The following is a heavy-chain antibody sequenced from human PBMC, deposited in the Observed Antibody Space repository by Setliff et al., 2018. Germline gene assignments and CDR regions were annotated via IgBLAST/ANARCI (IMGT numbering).Heavy chain of an antibody. CDR3: AKDRGYSYYYYGMDV. J-gene: IGHJ6*02. D-gene: IGHD5-12*01. V-gene: IGHV3-7*03. CDR2: IKQDGSDK. CDR1: GFTFSSYW. Sequence: LRLSCAASGFTFSSYWMSWVRQAPGKGLEWVANIKQDGSDKYYVDSVKGRFTISRDNSKNTLYLQMNSLRAEDTAVYYCAKDRGYSYYYYGMDVWGQGTTVTVSS.